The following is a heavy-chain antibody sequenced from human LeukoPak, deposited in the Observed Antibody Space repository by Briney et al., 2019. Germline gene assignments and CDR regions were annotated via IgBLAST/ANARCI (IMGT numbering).Heavy chain of an antibody. V-gene: IGHV1-46*01. CDR1: GYTFTSYH. D-gene: IGHD4-23*01. J-gene: IGHJ3*02. CDR3: ARDTTVVMKERDAFDI. Sequence: GASVKVSCKASGYTFTSYHMHWVRQAPGQGLEWMGIINPSGGTTNYAQKFRGRVTMTRDMSTSTVYMELSSLRSEDTAVYYCARDTTVVMKERDAFDIWGQGTMVTVSS. CDR2: INPSGGTT.